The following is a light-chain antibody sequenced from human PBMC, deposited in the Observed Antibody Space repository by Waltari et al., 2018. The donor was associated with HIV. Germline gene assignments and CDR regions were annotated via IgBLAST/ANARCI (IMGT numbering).Light chain of an antibody. CDR1: SSNLGSTY. CDR3: AAWDDSLSGVV. V-gene: IGLV1-47*01. J-gene: IGLJ2*01. CDR2: RTN. Sequence: QSVLTQPPSASGTPGQWVTISCSGSSSNLGSTYVYWYQQLPGTAPKLLIYRTNQRPSGVPDRFSGSKAGTSASLAISGLRSEDEGDYSCAAWDDSLSGVVFGGGTKLTVL.